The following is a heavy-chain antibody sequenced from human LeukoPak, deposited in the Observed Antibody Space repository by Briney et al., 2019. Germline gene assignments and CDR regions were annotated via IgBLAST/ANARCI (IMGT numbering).Heavy chain of an antibody. J-gene: IGHJ4*02. D-gene: IGHD3-16*01. V-gene: IGHV3-23*01. Sequence: GGSLRLSCAASGFTFTDYGIHWVRQAPGKGLEWVSAISGSGGSTYYADSVKGRFTISRDNSRDTLYLQMNSLRAEDTAVYYCAKGYYDYVWGGYYFDYWGQGTLVTVSS. CDR1: GFTFTDYG. CDR2: ISGSGGST. CDR3: AKGYYDYVWGGYYFDY.